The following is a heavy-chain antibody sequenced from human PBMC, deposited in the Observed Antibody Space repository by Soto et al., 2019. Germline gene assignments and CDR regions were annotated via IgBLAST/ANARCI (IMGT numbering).Heavy chain of an antibody. CDR3: ARDMTGTESLDY. Sequence: PGGSLRLSCAAYEFTFSDYWMSWVRQAPGEGLEWVANIKQDGSERFYADSVKGRFTISRDNAKNALFLQMNSLRADDTAVYYCARDMTGTESLDYWGKGTLVTVSS. D-gene: IGHD1-7*01. CDR2: IKQDGSER. J-gene: IGHJ4*02. CDR1: EFTFSDYW. V-gene: IGHV3-7*05.